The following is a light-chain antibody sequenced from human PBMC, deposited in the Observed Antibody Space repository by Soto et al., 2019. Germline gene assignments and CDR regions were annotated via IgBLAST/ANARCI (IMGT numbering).Light chain of an antibody. CDR2: AAS. Sequence: DIQMPQSPSSLSASVGDRVPITCRASQGISSYLNWYQQKPGKAPKLLIYAASSLQSGVPSRFSGSGSGTDFTLTISSLQPEDFATYYCQQSYSTPRTFGQGTKVDIK. CDR1: QGISSY. CDR3: QQSYSTPRT. V-gene: IGKV1-39*01. J-gene: IGKJ1*01.